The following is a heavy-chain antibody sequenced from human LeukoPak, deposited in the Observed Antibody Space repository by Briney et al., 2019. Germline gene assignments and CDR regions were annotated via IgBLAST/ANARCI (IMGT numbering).Heavy chain of an antibody. V-gene: IGHV3-74*01. Sequence: PGGSLRLCCAASGFAFNTYWMHWVRQAPGTGLVWVSRINGDGSSTSYADFVKGRFTISRDNAKNTLYLQMNSLRAEETAIYYCARDKGYSIDQWGQGTLVTVSS. D-gene: IGHD5-18*01. J-gene: IGHJ5*02. CDR3: ARDKGYSIDQ. CDR1: GFAFNTYW. CDR2: INGDGSST.